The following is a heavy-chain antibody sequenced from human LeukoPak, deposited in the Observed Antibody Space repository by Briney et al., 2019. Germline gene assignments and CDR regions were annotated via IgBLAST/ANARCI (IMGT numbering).Heavy chain of an antibody. Sequence: SETLSLTCTVSGGSISSYYWSWIRQPPGKGLEWIGYIYYSGSTNYNPSLKSRVTISVDTSKSQFSLKLSSVTAADTAVYYCARSGEMATIFNWFDPWGQGTLVTVSS. J-gene: IGHJ5*02. D-gene: IGHD5-24*01. CDR3: ARSGEMATIFNWFDP. V-gene: IGHV4-59*01. CDR1: GGSISSYY. CDR2: IYYSGST.